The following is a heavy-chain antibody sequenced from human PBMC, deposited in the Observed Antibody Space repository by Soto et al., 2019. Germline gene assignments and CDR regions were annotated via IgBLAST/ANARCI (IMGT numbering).Heavy chain of an antibody. J-gene: IGHJ4*02. CDR2: ISYDGSYK. CDR1: GFTFSSYA. V-gene: IGHV3-30-3*01. CDR3: ARATSRVSFDY. D-gene: IGHD2-8*01. Sequence: QVQLVESGGGVVQPGRSLRLSCAASGFTFSSYAMHWVRQAPGKGLEWVAVISYDGSYKYYADSVKGRFTISRDNSKNTLYLQMNSLRAEDTAVYYCARATSRVSFDYWGQGTLVTVSS.